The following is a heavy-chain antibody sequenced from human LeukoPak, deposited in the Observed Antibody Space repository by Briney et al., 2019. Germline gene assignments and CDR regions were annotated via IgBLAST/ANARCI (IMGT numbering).Heavy chain of an antibody. CDR1: GFTFSSYS. Sequence: GGSLRLSCAASGFTFSSYSMNWVRQAPGKGLEWVSSISSSSSYIYYADSVKGRFTISRDNAKNSPYLQMNSLRAEDTAVYYCARDQDPYGMDVWGQGTTVTVSS. CDR3: ARDQDPYGMDV. V-gene: IGHV3-21*01. CDR2: ISSSSSYI. J-gene: IGHJ6*02.